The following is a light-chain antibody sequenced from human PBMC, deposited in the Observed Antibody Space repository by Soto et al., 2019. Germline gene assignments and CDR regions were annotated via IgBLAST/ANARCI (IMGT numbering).Light chain of an antibody. Sequence: DIQMTQSPSSLYASVGDRVSLTCRASQTIGTNLNWYQQKSGKAPKVLLYGASTLQSGVPSRFSGSGSGTDFTLTINSLQPEDFATYYCQHNYSTPPTFGQGTKVESK. J-gene: IGKJ1*01. V-gene: IGKV1-39*01. CDR1: QTIGTN. CDR3: QHNYSTPPT. CDR2: GAS.